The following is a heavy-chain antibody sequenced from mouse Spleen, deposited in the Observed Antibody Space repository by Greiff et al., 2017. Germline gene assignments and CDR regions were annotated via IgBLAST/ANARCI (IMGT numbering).Heavy chain of an antibody. J-gene: IGHJ4*01. D-gene: IGHD2-3*01. V-gene: IGHV1-59*01. CDR3: ARRWLLRLYAMDY. Sequence: VQLQESGAELVRPGTSVKLSCKASGYTFTSYWMHWVKQRPGQGLEWIGVIDPSDSYTNYNQKFKGKAKLTVDTSSSTAYMQLSSLTSEDSAVYYCARRWLLRLYAMDYWGQGTSVTVSS. CDR2: IDPSDSYT. CDR1: GYTFTSYW.